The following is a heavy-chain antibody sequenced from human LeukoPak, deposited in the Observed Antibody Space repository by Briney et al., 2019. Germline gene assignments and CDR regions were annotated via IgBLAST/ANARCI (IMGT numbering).Heavy chain of an antibody. V-gene: IGHV3-30*18. CDR1: GFTFCSYG. J-gene: IGHJ4*02. Sequence: GGSLRLSCAASGFTFCSYGMHWVRQAPGKGLEWVAVVSDDGSNKYYADSVKGRFTISRDNSKNTLHLQMNSLRAEDTAVYYCAKDRRLGYCSGGSCYLDYWGQGTLVTVSS. CDR3: AKDRRLGYCSGGSCYLDY. D-gene: IGHD2-15*01. CDR2: VSDDGSNK.